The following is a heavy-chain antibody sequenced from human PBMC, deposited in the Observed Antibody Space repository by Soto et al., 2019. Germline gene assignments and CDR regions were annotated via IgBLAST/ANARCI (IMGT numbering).Heavy chain of an antibody. V-gene: IGHV3-66*01. D-gene: IGHD3-22*01. CDR2: IYSGGST. CDR3: ARVGYDSSGYYYIQYYFDY. Sequence: LSCAASGFTVSSNYMSWVRQAPGKGLEWVSVIYSGGSTYYADXVKGRFTISRDNSKNTHYLQMNGLRAEDTAVYYCARVGYDSSGYYYIQYYFDYWGQGTLVTVSS. CDR1: GFTVSSNY. J-gene: IGHJ4*02.